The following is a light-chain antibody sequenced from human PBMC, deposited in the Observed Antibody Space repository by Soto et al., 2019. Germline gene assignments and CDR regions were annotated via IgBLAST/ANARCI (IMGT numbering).Light chain of an antibody. J-gene: IGKJ2*01. Sequence: DIQMTQSPSTLSASVGDRVTITCRASQSVSSWLAWYQQKPGKAPKLLIYKASYLESAVPSRFSGSGSGTEFTLTISSLQPDDFATYYCHQCNSYSRYTFGQGTKLEIK. V-gene: IGKV1-5*03. CDR2: KAS. CDR3: HQCNSYSRYT. CDR1: QSVSSW.